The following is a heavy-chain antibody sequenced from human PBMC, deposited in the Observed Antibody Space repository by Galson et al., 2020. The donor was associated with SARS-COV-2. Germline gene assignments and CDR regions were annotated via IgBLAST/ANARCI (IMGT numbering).Heavy chain of an antibody. D-gene: IGHD5-12*01. CDR3: APGGGYSGYDYAN. J-gene: IGHJ4*02. Sequence: VKVSCQASRFTFSTSTMQWVRQARGQHLEWIGWIVVGSGDTNYAQKFQERVTITRDMSTTTTYMELSSLRSDDTAVYYCAPGGGYSGYDYANWGQGTLVTVSS. CDR2: IVVGSGDT. CDR1: RFTFSTST. V-gene: IGHV1-58*02.